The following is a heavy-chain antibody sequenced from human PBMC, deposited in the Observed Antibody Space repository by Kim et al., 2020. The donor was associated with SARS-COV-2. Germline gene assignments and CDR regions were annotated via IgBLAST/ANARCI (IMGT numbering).Heavy chain of an antibody. Sequence: GGSLRLSCAASGFTFRTYWMHSVRQAPGKGLVWVSRTNGDGSTTNYADSVKGRFTISRDNAKNTLYLQLNSLRAEDTAIYYCARRYYDSRGYYYFDSWGQGTLVTVSS. CDR2: TNGDGSTT. CDR3: ARRYYDSRGYYYFDS. CDR1: GFTFRTYW. V-gene: IGHV3-74*01. D-gene: IGHD3-22*01. J-gene: IGHJ4*02.